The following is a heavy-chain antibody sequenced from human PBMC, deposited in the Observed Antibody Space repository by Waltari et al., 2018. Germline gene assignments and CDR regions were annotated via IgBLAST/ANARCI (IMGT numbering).Heavy chain of an antibody. V-gene: IGHV3-21*01. D-gene: IGHD3-10*02. CDR3: ASASTMFIQGDY. CDR2: ISDNSNFI. J-gene: IGHJ4*02. CDR1: GFALRSYA. Sequence: EVQLVESGGGLVKPGESLRLSCVASGFALRSYAMLWVRQAPGKGLEWVSSISDNSNFIFYADSVEGRFTISRDNARNSLYLQMNSLRAEDTAIYYCASASTMFIQGDYWGLGTLVTVSS.